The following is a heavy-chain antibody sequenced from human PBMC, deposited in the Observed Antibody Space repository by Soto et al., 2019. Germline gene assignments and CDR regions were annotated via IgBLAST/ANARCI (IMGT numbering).Heavy chain of an antibody. CDR3: AKDTFFGSYYGYFDY. Sequence: PGGSLRLSCAASGFTFSSYAVSWVRQAPGKGPEWISSISGSGGSTYYADSVKGRFTISRDNSKNTLYLQMNSLRAEDTAVYYCAKDTFFGSYYGYFDYWGQGTLVTVSS. J-gene: IGHJ4*02. D-gene: IGHD1-26*01. CDR2: ISGSGGST. CDR1: GFTFSSYA. V-gene: IGHV3-23*01.